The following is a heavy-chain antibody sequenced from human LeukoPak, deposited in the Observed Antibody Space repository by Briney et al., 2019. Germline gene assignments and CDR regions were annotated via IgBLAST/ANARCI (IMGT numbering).Heavy chain of an antibody. CDR2: ISYDGSNK. Sequence: GGSLRLSCAASGFTFSSYAMHWVRQAPGKGLEWVAVISYDGSNKYYADSVKGRFTISRDNSKNTLYLQMNSLRAEDTAVYYCARDRSNYDYYGMDVWGQGTTVTVSS. CDR1: GFTFSSYA. V-gene: IGHV3-30*04. J-gene: IGHJ6*02. CDR3: ARDRSNYDYYGMDV.